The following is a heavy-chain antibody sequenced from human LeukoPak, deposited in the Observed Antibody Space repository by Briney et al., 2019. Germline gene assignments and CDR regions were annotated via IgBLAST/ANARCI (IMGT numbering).Heavy chain of an antibody. CDR3: ARDHRGVATDY. J-gene: IGHJ4*02. V-gene: IGHV4-31*11. CDR1: GGSISSGGYY. D-gene: IGHD5-12*01. Sequence: PSETLSLTCAVYGGSISSGGYYWSWIRQHPGKGLEWIGYIYYSGSTYYNPSLKSRVTISVDTSKNQFSLKLSSVTAADTAVYYCARDHRGVATDYWGQGTLVTVSS. CDR2: IYYSGST.